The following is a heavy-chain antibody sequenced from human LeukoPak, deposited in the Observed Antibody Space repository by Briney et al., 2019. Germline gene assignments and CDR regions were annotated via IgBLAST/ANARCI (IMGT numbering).Heavy chain of an antibody. Sequence: GGSLRLSCAASGFTFSNAWVSWVRQAPGKGLEWVGRIKSKTDGGTTDYAAPVKGRITISRDDSKNTLYLQMNSLKTEDTAVYYCTTAVVAYYFDYWGQGILVTVSS. CDR1: GFTFSNAW. J-gene: IGHJ4*02. V-gene: IGHV3-15*01. CDR3: TTAVVAYYFDY. D-gene: IGHD2-15*01. CDR2: IKSKTDGGTT.